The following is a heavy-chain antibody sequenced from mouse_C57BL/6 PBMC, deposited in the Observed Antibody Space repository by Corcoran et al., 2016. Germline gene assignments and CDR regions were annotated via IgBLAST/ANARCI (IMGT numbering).Heavy chain of an antibody. J-gene: IGHJ3*01. CDR3: ANYYYGSSLAWFAY. CDR1: GYTFTDYY. D-gene: IGHD1-1*01. Sequence: EVQLQQSGPELVKPGASVKISCKASGYTFTDYYMNWVKQSHGKSLEWIGDINPNNGGTSYNQKFKGKATLTVDKSSSTAYMELRSLTSEDSAVYYCANYYYGSSLAWFAYWGQGTLVTVSA. V-gene: IGHV1-26*01. CDR2: INPNNGGT.